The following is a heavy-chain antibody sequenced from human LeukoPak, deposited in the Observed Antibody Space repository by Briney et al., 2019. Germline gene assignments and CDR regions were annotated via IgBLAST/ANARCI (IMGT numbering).Heavy chain of an antibody. CDR2: IYYTGST. CDR3: ARHYGGHCGGDCYSFDY. CDR1: GGSISSYY. V-gene: IGHV4-59*08. D-gene: IGHD2-21*02. Sequence: SETLSLTCTVSGGSISSYYWSWIRQPPGKGLEWIGYIYYTGSTNYNPSLKSRVTISVDTSKNQFSLKLSPVTAADTAVYYCARHYGGHCGGDCYSFDYWGQGTLVTVSS. J-gene: IGHJ4*02.